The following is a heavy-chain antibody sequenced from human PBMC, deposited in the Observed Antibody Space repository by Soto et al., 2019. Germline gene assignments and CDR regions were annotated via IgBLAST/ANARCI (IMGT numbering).Heavy chain of an antibody. D-gene: IGHD3-10*01. Sequence: QVQLQQWGAGLLKPSETLSLTCAVYGGSFSGYYWSWIRQPPGKGLEWIGEINHSGSTNYNQSLKSRVTISVDTSKNQFSLKLSSVTASDTAVYYCARAGGSGSSGDFDACYIWGQGTMVTVSS. CDR2: INHSGST. J-gene: IGHJ3*02. V-gene: IGHV4-34*01. CDR1: GGSFSGYY. CDR3: ARAGGSGSSGDFDACYI.